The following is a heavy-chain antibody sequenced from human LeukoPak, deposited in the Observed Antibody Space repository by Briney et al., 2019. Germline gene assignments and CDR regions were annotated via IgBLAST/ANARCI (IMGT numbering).Heavy chain of an antibody. CDR2: VTSDGRTE. CDR3: ARDLGFGAPDDY. J-gene: IGHJ4*02. D-gene: IGHD3-10*01. V-gene: IGHV3-30*03. CDR1: GFIFRNYG. Sequence: GTSLRLSCAASGFIFRNYGFHWVRQAPGRGPEWVAGVTSDGRTEVYVDSVKGRFTLSRDNSKNTVYLQMNWLRSEDTGVYYCARDLGFGAPDDYWDQGTLVTVSS.